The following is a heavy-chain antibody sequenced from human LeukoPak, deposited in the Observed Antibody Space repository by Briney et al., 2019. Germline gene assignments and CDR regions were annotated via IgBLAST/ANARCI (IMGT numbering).Heavy chain of an antibody. J-gene: IGHJ4*02. CDR1: GVSISGGSYY. CDR3: ARGNGYDSSGYYYERSYYFDY. Sequence: PSQTLFLTCTVSGVSISGGSYYWNWIRQPAGKGLEWIGRIYTSGSTNYNPSLKSRVTLSVDTSKNQFSLMLSSVTAADTAVYYCARGNGYDSSGYYYERSYYFDYWGQGTLVTVSS. CDR2: IYTSGST. V-gene: IGHV4-61*02. D-gene: IGHD3-22*01.